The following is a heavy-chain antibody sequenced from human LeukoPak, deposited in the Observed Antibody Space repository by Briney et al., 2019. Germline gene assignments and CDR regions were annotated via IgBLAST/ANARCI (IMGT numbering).Heavy chain of an antibody. CDR1: GGSFSGYY. V-gene: IGHV4-34*01. CDR3: ARVSAQQLSGDFDY. CDR2: INHSGST. Sequence: PSETLSLTCAVYGGSFSGYYWSWIRQPPGNGLEWIGEINHSGSTNYNPSLKSRVTISVDTSKNQFSLKLSSVTAADTAVYYCARVSAQQLSGDFDYWGQGTLVTVSS. D-gene: IGHD6-13*01. J-gene: IGHJ4*02.